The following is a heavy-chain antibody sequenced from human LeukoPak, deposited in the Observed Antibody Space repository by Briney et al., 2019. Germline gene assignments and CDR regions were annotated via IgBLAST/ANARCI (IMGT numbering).Heavy chain of an antibody. V-gene: IGHV4-39*01. CDR2: VFYTGNT. D-gene: IGHD6-13*01. J-gene: IGHJ4*02. CDR3: ARRLGSSADGILKYYFDY. Sequence: SETLSLTCTVSGVSIISSNYYWGWFRQPPGKSLEWIASVFYTGNTRHNPSLKSRVTISVDTSKNEFSLNLSSVTAEDTAVYHCARRLGSSADGILKYYFDYWGQGTLVTVSS. CDR1: GVSIISSNYY.